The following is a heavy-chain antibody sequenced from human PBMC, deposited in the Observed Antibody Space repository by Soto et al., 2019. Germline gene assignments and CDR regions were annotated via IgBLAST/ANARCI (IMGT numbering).Heavy chain of an antibody. D-gene: IGHD6-6*01. Sequence: PSETLSLTCAVYGGSFSGYYWSWIRQPPGKGLEWIGEINHSGSTNYNPSLKSRVTISVDTSKNQFSLKLSFVTAADTAVYYCARGGSSSYWYYYYYGMDVWGQGTTVTVSS. CDR2: INHSGST. J-gene: IGHJ6*02. CDR3: ARGGSSSYWYYYYYGMDV. V-gene: IGHV4-34*01. CDR1: GGSFSGYY.